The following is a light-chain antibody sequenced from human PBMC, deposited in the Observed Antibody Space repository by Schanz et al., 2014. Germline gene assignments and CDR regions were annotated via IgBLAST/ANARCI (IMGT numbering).Light chain of an antibody. CDR2: GNT. Sequence: QSVLTQPPSVSGAPGQRVTISCAGSRSNIGADYDVHWYQQFPGTAPKLLIYGNTNRPSGVPDRFSGSKSGTSASLAITGLQAEDEADYYCSSYTSSSTWVFGGGTKVTVL. CDR3: SSYTSSSTWV. V-gene: IGLV1-40*01. CDR1: RSNIGADYD. J-gene: IGLJ3*02.